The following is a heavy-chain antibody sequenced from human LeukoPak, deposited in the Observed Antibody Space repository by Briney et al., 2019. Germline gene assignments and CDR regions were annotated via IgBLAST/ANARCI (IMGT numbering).Heavy chain of an antibody. Sequence: ASVKVSCKASGYTFTGYYMHWVRQAPGQGLEWMGWINPNSGGTNYAQKFQGRVTMTRGTSISTAYMELSRLRSDDTAVYYCARRNIAAAPVPTHRGGYDSPYYFDYWGQGTLVTVSS. CDR2: INPNSGGT. CDR3: ARRNIAAAPVPTHRGGYDSPYYFDY. CDR1: GYTFTGYY. J-gene: IGHJ4*02. D-gene: IGHD6-13*01. V-gene: IGHV1-2*02.